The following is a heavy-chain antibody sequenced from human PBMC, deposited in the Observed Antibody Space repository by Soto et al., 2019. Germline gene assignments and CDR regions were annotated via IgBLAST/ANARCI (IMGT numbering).Heavy chain of an antibody. Sequence: GASVKVSCKASGYTFTSYAMHWVRQPPGQRLEWMGWINAGNGNTKYPQKFQGRVTITRDTSASTAYMELSSLRSEDTAVYYCARDHTIWNWFDPWGQGTLVTVSS. CDR3: ARDHTIWNWFDP. V-gene: IGHV1-3*01. CDR2: INAGNGNT. J-gene: IGHJ5*02. CDR1: GYTFTSYA. D-gene: IGHD2-2*01.